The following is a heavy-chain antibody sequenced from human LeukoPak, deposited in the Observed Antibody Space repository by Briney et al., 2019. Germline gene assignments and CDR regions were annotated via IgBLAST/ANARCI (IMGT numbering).Heavy chain of an antibody. CDR2: ISYDGSNK. CDR3: ARATWDS. Sequence: GGSLRLSCAASGFTFSSYATHWVRQAPGKGLEWVAVISYDGSNKYYADSVKGRFTISRDNTKNSLYLQMNSLRAEDTAVYYCARATWDSWGQGALVTVSS. J-gene: IGHJ4*02. V-gene: IGHV3-30-3*01. D-gene: IGHD2-15*01. CDR1: GFTFSSYA.